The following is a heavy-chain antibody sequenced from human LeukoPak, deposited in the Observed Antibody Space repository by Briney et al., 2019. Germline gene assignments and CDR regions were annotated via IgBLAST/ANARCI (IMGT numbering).Heavy chain of an antibody. Sequence: GGSLRLSCAASGFTVSNSYMSWVRQAPGKGLEWVSLIYSGGRTYYTDSVKGRFTISRNNSKNTLYLQMNSLRAEDTAVYYCARDSSLSGFLYWGQGTLVTVSS. CDR1: GFTVSNSY. J-gene: IGHJ4*02. CDR2: IYSGGRT. V-gene: IGHV3-53*01. CDR3: ARDSSLSGFLY. D-gene: IGHD3-22*01.